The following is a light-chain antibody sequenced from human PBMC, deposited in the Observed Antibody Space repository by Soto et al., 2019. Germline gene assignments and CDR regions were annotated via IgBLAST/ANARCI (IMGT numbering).Light chain of an antibody. V-gene: IGLV2-8*01. Sequence: QSALTQPPSASGSPGQSVTISCTGTSSDVGAYNYVSWYQQHEGKAPKLVIYEVTKRPSGVPDRFSGSKSANTPSLTVSGLQAEDEADYYCSSFASSNTWVFGGGTKLTVL. CDR1: SSDVGAYNY. CDR3: SSFASSNTWV. CDR2: EVT. J-gene: IGLJ3*02.